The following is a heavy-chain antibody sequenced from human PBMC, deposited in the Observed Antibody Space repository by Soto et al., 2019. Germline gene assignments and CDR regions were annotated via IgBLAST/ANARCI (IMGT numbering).Heavy chain of an antibody. CDR1: GYSVSSSDYY. CDR3: APLSVSLSGPYGIHV. J-gene: IGHJ6*02. Sequence: SETLSLTCRVSGYSVSSSDYYWAWIRQPPGKGLEWIGSMFYSGLTYYNPSLKSRVTLSVDTSKNQFSVRLNSVTAADTAVYYCAPLSVSLSGPYGIHVWGRGTTVTVSS. CDR2: MFYSGLT. D-gene: IGHD2-15*01. V-gene: IGHV4-39*01.